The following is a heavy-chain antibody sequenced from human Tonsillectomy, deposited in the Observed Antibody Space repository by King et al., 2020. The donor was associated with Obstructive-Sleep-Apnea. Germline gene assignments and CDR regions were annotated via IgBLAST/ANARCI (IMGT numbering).Heavy chain of an antibody. V-gene: IGHV4-30-4*01. CDR2: IHYSGST. J-gene: IGHJ4*02. CDR3: ARAGGYSYGPHFEY. CDR1: GASISSGNYY. D-gene: IGHD5-18*01. Sequence: QLQESGPGLVKPSQTLSLTCTVSGASISSGNYYWSWIRQPPGKSLDWIGYIHYSGSTYYNPSLKSRVTISVDTSKNHFSLKLSSMTAADTAVYYCARAGGYSYGPHFEYWGQGTLVTVSS.